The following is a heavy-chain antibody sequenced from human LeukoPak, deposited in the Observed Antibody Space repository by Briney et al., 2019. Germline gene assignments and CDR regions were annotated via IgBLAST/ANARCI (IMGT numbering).Heavy chain of an antibody. D-gene: IGHD3-10*01. CDR1: GYSISSGYY. Sequence: SETLSLTCTVSGYSISSGYYWGWIRQPPGKGLEWIGSIYHSGSTYYNPSLKSRVTISVDTSKNQFSLKLSSVTAADTAVYYCARGITMVRGAEGMDVWGKGTTVSVSS. CDR3: ARGITMVRGAEGMDV. J-gene: IGHJ6*03. V-gene: IGHV4-38-2*02. CDR2: IYHSGST.